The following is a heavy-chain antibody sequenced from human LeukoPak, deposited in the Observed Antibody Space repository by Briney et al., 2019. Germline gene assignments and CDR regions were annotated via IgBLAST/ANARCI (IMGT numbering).Heavy chain of an antibody. CDR1: GGSISSYY. J-gene: IGHJ4*02. CDR3: ARVLSVSYCDS. V-gene: IGHV4-59*01. D-gene: IGHD2/OR15-2a*01. CDR2: ISYSGST. Sequence: SETLSLTCTVSGGSISSYYWSWIRQSPGKGLEWIGYISYSGSTNYNPSLKSRVTMSLDTSKNQFSLKLSSVTAADTAVYYCARVLSVSYCDSWGQGTLVTVSS.